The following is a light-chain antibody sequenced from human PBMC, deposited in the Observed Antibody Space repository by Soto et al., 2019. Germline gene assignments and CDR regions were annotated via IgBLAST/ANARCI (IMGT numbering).Light chain of an antibody. J-gene: IGKJ5*01. CDR1: QSVSRH. V-gene: IGKV3-11*01. CDR3: QQRTNWL. CDR2: DAS. Sequence: VLTQSPATLSLSPGERATLSCRASQSVSRHLAWYQQRPGQAPRLLIYDASNRATGIPARFSGSGSGTDFTLTISSLEPEDFAVYFCQQRTNWLFGQGTRLEIK.